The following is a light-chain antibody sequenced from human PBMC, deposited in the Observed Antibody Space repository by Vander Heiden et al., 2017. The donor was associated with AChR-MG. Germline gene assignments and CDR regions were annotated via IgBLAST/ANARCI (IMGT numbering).Light chain of an antibody. CDR2: SAS. Sequence: DVQMTQSPSSLSASVGDTVAITCRASQSIGKFLNWYQLRPGQAPRLLIFSASRLQSNVPSRFSGSGSGTNFTLNINSLQPDDFATYFCQDSYNTPTTFGRGTRLDIK. CDR1: QSIGKF. J-gene: IGKJ2*01. CDR3: QDSYNTPTT. V-gene: IGKV1-39*01.